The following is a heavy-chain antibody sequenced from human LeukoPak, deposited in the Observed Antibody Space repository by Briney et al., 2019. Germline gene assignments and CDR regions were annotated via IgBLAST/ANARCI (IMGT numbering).Heavy chain of an antibody. J-gene: IGHJ6*02. D-gene: IGHD4-11*01. V-gene: IGHV4-34*01. CDR2: INHSGST. Sequence: SETLSLTCAVYGGSFSGYYWSWIRQPPGKGLEWIGEINHSGSTNYNPSLKSRVTISVDTSKNQFSLKLSSVTAADTAVYYCARRRYSNYATVYGMDVWGQGTTVTVSS. CDR3: ARRRYSNYATVYGMDV. CDR1: GGSFSGYY.